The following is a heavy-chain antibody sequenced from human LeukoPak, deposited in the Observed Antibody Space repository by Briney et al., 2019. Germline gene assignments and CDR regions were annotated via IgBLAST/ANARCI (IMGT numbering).Heavy chain of an antibody. CDR2: ISSSSSYI. V-gene: IGHV3-21*01. Sequence: GGSLRLSCAASGFTFSSYSTNWVRQAPGKGLEWVSSISSSSSYIYYADSVKGRFTISRDNAKNSLYLQMNSLRAEDTAVYYCARWSKAAAGTSDYWGQGTLVTVSS. J-gene: IGHJ4*02. CDR3: ARWSKAAAGTSDY. CDR1: GFTFSSYS. D-gene: IGHD6-13*01.